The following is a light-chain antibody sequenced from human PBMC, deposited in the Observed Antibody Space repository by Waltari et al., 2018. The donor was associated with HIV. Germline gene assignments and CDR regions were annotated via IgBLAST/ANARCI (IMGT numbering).Light chain of an antibody. CDR1: SGSIASNY. Sequence: NFILTQPHSVSESPGKTVTISCTRSSGSIASNYVQWYQPRPRSAPPPVIYEDNQRRSRLPLRSSASIDRASNPASLTISGLKTGDEADYYCQYYDSSTVVFGGGTKLTVL. CDR2: EDN. J-gene: IGLJ2*01. V-gene: IGLV6-57*04. CDR3: QYYDSSTVV.